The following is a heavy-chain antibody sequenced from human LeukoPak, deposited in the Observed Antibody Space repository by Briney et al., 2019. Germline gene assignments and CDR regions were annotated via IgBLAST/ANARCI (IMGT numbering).Heavy chain of an antibody. Sequence: GGSLRLSCAASGFTFSSYGVPWVRQAPGKGLEWVAVISYDGSNKYYADSVKGRFTISRDNSKNTLYLQMNSLRAEDTAVYYCAKGKGRGYSGYGGMDVWGQGTTVTVSS. CDR3: AKGKGRGYSGYGGMDV. V-gene: IGHV3-30*18. CDR1: GFTFSSYG. CDR2: ISYDGSNK. J-gene: IGHJ6*02. D-gene: IGHD5-12*01.